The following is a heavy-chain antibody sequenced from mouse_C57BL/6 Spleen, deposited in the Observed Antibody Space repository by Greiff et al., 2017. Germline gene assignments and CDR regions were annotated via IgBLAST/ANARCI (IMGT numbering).Heavy chain of an antibody. CDR3: TRDRGYSTLGAMDY. V-gene: IGHV5-9-1*02. CDR2: ISSGGDYI. Sequence: EVQLMESGEGLVKPGGSLKLSCAASGFTFSSYAMSWVRQTPEKRLEWVAYISSGGDYIYYADTVKGRFTISRDNARNTLYLQMSSLKSEDTAMYYCTRDRGYSTLGAMDYWGQGTSVTVSS. J-gene: IGHJ4*01. CDR1: GFTFSSYA. D-gene: IGHD2-5*01.